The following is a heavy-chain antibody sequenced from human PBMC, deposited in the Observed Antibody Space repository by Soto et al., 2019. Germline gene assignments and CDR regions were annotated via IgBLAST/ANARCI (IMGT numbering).Heavy chain of an antibody. CDR2: IYSGGST. J-gene: IGHJ6*03. D-gene: IGHD2-15*01. CDR1: GFTVSSNY. CDR3: AKDHLRTDIVVVVAAPYYMDV. V-gene: IGHV3-53*02. Sequence: EVQLVETGGGLIQPGGSLRLSCAASGFTVSSNYMSWVRQAPGKGLEWVSVIYSGGSTYYADSVKGRFTISRDNSKNTLYLQMNSLRAEDTAVYYCAKDHLRTDIVVVVAAPYYMDVWGKGTTVTVSS.